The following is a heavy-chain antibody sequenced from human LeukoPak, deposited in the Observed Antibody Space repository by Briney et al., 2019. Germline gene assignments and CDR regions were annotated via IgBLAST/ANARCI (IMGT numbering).Heavy chain of an antibody. D-gene: IGHD3-22*01. CDR3: ASGYYYDSSGYYYSLGAFDI. CDR1: GGSFSGYY. Sequence: SETLSLTCTVSGGSFSGYYWSWIRQPPGKGLEWIGEINHSGSTNYNPSLKSRVTISVDTSKNQFSLKLSSVTAADTAVYYCASGYYYDSSGYYYSLGAFDIWGQGTMVTVSS. V-gene: IGHV4-34*01. J-gene: IGHJ3*02. CDR2: INHSGST.